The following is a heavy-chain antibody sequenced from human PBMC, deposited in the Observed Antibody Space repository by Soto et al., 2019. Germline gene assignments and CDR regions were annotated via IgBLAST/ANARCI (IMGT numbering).Heavy chain of an antibody. CDR3: ASTANPLYSSSESRNWFDP. V-gene: IGHV1-8*01. J-gene: IGHJ5*02. CDR2: MNPNSGNT. Sequence: QVQLVQSGAEVKKPGASVKVSCKASGYTFTSYDINWVRQATGQGLEWMGWMNPNSGNTGYAQKFQGRVTMTRNTYISTAYMELSSLRSEDTAVYYCASTANPLYSSSESRNWFDPWGQGTLVTVSS. D-gene: IGHD6-6*01. CDR1: GYTFTSYD.